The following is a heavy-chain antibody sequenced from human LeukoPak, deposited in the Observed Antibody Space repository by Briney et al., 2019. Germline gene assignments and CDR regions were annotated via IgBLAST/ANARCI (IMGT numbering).Heavy chain of an antibody. J-gene: IGHJ4*02. CDR2: ISAYNGNT. CDR3: ARDTYYYDSSGYYPLDY. D-gene: IGHD3-22*01. CDR1: GYTFTSYG. Sequence: ASVKVSCKASGYTFTSYGISWVRQAPGQGLEWMGWISAYNGNTNYAQKLQGRVTMTTDTSTGTAYMELRSLRSDDTAVYYCARDTYYYDSSGYYPLDYWGQGTLVTVSP. V-gene: IGHV1-18*01.